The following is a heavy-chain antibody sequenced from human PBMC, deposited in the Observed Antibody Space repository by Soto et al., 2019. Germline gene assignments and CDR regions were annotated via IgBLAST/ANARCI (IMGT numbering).Heavy chain of an antibody. CDR3: AKDGLVSTIFLAWVDY. Sequence: QVQLVESGGGVVQPGRSLRLSCAASGFTFSSYGMHWVRQAPGNGLEWVAVISYAGSNTYYADSVKGRFTISGDNSKNALCVQMNSLRAEDAAVYYGAKDGLVSTIFLAWVDYWCQGTLVTVCS. CDR2: ISYAGSNT. CDR1: GFTFSSYG. V-gene: IGHV3-30*18. J-gene: IGHJ4*02. D-gene: IGHD5-12*01.